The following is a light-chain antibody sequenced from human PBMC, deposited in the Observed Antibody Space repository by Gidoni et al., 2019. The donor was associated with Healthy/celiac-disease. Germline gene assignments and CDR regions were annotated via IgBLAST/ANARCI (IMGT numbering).Light chain of an antibody. Sequence: EIVLTQSPGTLSLSPGERATLSCRASQSVSSSYLACYQQKPGQAPRLLIYVASSRATGIPDRFSGSGSGADFTLTISRLEPEDFAVYYCQQYGSSPRTFGQGTKVEIK. V-gene: IGKV3-20*01. CDR3: QQYGSSPRT. CDR1: QSVSSSY. CDR2: VAS. J-gene: IGKJ1*01.